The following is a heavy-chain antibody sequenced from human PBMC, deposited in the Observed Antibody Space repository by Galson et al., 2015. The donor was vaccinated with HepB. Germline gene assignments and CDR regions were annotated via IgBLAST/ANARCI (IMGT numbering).Heavy chain of an antibody. V-gene: IGHV1-69*06. CDR2: IIPIFGTT. CDR1: GGSSSTFNNYA. D-gene: IGHD3-22*01. J-gene: IGHJ6*02. CDR3: ASSQFHDRSGYPYGMDV. Sequence: SVKVSCKASGGSSSTFNNYAFSWVRQAPGQGLEWMGGIIPIFGTTNYAQKFQGRITITADKPTNTAYMELSSLRSEDTAVYYCASSQFHDRSGYPYGMDVWGQGTTVTVSS.